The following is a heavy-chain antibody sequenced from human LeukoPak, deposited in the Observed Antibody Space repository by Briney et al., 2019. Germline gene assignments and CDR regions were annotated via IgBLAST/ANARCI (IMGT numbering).Heavy chain of an antibody. CDR2: VSYDGSNK. J-gene: IGHJ4*02. CDR1: GVIFNNFA. CDR3: ARAGRADGDYHYFDY. Sequence: QSGGSLRLSCAPSGVIFNNFAFHWVRQAPGKGLEWIAAVSYDGSNKYYADSVRGRLTISRDNSKNTLYLQMNSLRAEDTAVYYCARAGRADGDYHYFDYWGQGTLVTVSS. V-gene: IGHV3-30-3*01. D-gene: IGHD4-17*01.